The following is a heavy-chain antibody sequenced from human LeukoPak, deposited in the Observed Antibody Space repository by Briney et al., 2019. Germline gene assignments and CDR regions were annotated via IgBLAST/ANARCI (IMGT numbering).Heavy chain of an antibody. J-gene: IGHJ3*02. D-gene: IGHD3-10*01. CDR1: GYTFTGYY. Sequence: ASVKVSCKASGYTFTGYYMHWVRQAPGQGLEWMGWINPNSGGTNYAQKFQGRVTMTRDTSISTAYMELSRLRSDDTAVYYCARELWFGEPLDAFDIWCQGKMATVSS. CDR2: INPNSGGT. V-gene: IGHV1-2*02. CDR3: ARELWFGEPLDAFDI.